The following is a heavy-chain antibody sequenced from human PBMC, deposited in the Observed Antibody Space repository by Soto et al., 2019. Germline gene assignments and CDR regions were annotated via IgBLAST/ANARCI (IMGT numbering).Heavy chain of an antibody. V-gene: IGHV3-23*01. CDR2: ISGSGGST. CDR3: AKDYYDSSGYYAGFDY. Sequence: HPGGSLRLSCAASGFTFSSYAMSWVRQAPGKGLEWVSAISGSGGSTYYADSVKGRFTISRDNSKNTLYLQMNSLRAEDTAVYYCAKDYYDSSGYYAGFDYWGQGTLVTVSS. CDR1: GFTFSSYA. J-gene: IGHJ4*02. D-gene: IGHD3-22*01.